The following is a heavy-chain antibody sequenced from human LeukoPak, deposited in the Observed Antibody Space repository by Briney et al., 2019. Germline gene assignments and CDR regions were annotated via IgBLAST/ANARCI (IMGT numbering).Heavy chain of an antibody. CDR1: GGTFSSYA. Sequence: GASVKVSCKASGGTFSSYAISWVRQAPGQGLEWMGRIIPILGIANYAQKFQGRVTITADKSTSTAYMELSSLRSEDTAVYYCARGPPRGYSYGYPDYWGQGTLVTVSS. CDR2: IIPILGIA. CDR3: ARGPPRGYSYGYPDY. V-gene: IGHV1-69*04. J-gene: IGHJ4*02. D-gene: IGHD5-18*01.